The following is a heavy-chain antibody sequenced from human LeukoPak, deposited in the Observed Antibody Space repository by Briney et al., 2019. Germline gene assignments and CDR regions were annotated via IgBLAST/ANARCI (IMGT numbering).Heavy chain of an antibody. D-gene: IGHD2-15*01. CDR1: GFTFSVYG. CDR3: ARIGCSGGNCYGYYYYGMDV. J-gene: IGHJ6*02. CDR2: IWYDGSNK. V-gene: IGHV3-33*01. Sequence: GGSLRLSCVASGFTFSVYGMHWVRQAPGKGLEWVAIIWYDGSNKYFADSVKGRFTISRDNSKNTLYLQMNSLRAEDTAVYYCARIGCSGGNCYGYYYYGMDVWGQGTTVTVSS.